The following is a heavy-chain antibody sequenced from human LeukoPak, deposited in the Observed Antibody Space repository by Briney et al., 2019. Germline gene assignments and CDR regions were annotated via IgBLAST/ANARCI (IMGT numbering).Heavy chain of an antibody. J-gene: IGHJ4*02. D-gene: IGHD4-23*01. CDR3: ARRSDYGGEGNYFDY. CDR2: ISGRDSNT. Sequence: GGSLRPSCAASGFXFSTYGISWVRQAPGKGREWVSSISGRDSNTYYADSVEGRFIISRDNSKNTLYPQINSLRAEDTAVYYCARRSDYGGEGNYFDYWGQGTPVTVSS. V-gene: IGHV3-23*01. CDR1: GFXFSTYG.